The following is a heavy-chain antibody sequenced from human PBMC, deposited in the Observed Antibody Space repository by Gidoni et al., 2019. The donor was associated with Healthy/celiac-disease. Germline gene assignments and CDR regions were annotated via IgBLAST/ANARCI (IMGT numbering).Heavy chain of an antibody. V-gene: IGHV3-23*01. Sequence: EVQLLESGGGLVQPGGSLRLSCAASGFTFSSYAMSWVRQAPGKGLEWVSAISGSGGSTYYADSVKGRFTISRDNSKNTLYLQMNSLRAEDTAVYYCAKGTYYYDSSGYYSPEYYFDYWGQGTLVTVSS. D-gene: IGHD3-22*01. CDR1: GFTFSSYA. CDR3: AKGTYYYDSSGYYSPEYYFDY. CDR2: ISGSGGST. J-gene: IGHJ4*02.